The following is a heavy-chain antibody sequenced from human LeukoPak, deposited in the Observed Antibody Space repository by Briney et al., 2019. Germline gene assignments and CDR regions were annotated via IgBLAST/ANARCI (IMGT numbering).Heavy chain of an antibody. CDR3: ARRHLSPMLWFGELLGLRNWFDP. CDR2: INHSGST. J-gene: IGHJ5*02. D-gene: IGHD3-10*01. CDR1: GFTFDDHG. Sequence: GSLRLSCAASGFTFDDHGMSWIRQPPGKGLEWIGEINHSGSTNYNPSLKSRVTISVDTSKNQFSLKLSSVTAADTAVYYCARRHLSPMLWFGELLGLRNWFDPWGQGTLVTVSS. V-gene: IGHV4-34*01.